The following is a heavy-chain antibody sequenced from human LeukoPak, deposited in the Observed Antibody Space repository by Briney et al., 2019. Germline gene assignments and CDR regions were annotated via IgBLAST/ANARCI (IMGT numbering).Heavy chain of an antibody. CDR1: GGSISSYY. D-gene: IGHD2/OR15-2a*01. CDR2: IHYSGST. CDR3: ARSRAVNSRFDY. V-gene: IGHV4-59*08. J-gene: IGHJ4*02. Sequence: SETLSLTCTVSGGSISSYYWSWIRQPPGKGLEWIGYIHYSGSTNYNPSLKSRVTISVDTSKNQFSLKLSSVTAADTAVYYCARSRAVNSRFDYWGQGTLVTVSS.